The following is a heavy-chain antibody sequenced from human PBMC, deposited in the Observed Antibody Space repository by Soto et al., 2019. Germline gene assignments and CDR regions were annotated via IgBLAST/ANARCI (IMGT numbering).Heavy chain of an antibody. CDR1: GGSISSYY. V-gene: IGHV4-59*01. D-gene: IGHD2-2*01. Sequence: SETLSLTCTVSGGSISSYYWSWIRQPPGKGLEWIEYIYYSGSSNYNPSLKSRVTISVDTSKNQFSLKLNSVTAADTAVYYCARYCCTSTTCYYFDYWGQGTLVTVSS. CDR2: IYYSGSS. CDR3: ARYCCTSTTCYYFDY. J-gene: IGHJ4*02.